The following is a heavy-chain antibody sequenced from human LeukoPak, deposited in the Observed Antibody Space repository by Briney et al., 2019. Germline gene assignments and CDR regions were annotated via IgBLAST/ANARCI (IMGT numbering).Heavy chain of an antibody. D-gene: IGHD3-3*01. CDR2: ISSSGDYV. CDR3: AREFTN. Sequence: PGGSLRLSCAVSGFTFSSFTMSWVRQAPGKGLEWVSLISSSGDYVYYADSVKGRFTISRDNAKNSLYLQMNSLRAEDTAVYYCAREFTNWGQGTLVTVSS. V-gene: IGHV3-21*01. CDR1: GFTFSSFT. J-gene: IGHJ4*02.